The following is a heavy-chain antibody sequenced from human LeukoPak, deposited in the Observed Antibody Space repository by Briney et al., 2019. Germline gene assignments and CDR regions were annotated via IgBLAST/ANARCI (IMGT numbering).Heavy chain of an antibody. Sequence: GGSLRLSCAASGFTVSSNYMSWVRQAPGKGLEWVSYVSGSGSTKYYADSVKGRFTISRDNGKNSLYLQMSSLRDEDTAVYYCARATSYDILPFFDYWGQGDLVTVSS. D-gene: IGHD3-9*01. CDR1: GFTVSSNY. J-gene: IGHJ4*02. CDR3: ARATSYDILPFFDY. V-gene: IGHV3-48*02. CDR2: VSGSGSTK.